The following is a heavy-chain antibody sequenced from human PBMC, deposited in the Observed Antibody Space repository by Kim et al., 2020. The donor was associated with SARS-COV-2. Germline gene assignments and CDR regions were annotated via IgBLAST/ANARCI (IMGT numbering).Heavy chain of an antibody. Sequence: GGSLRLSCTASGFTFGDYAMSWFRQAPGKGLEWVGFIRSKAYGGTTEYAASVKGRFTISRDDSKSIAYLQMNSLKTEDTAVYYCTRVWDYEYAVPRYWYFDLWGRGTLVTVSS. CDR2: IRSKAYGGTT. J-gene: IGHJ2*01. CDR3: TRVWDYEYAVPRYWYFDL. V-gene: IGHV3-49*03. CDR1: GFTFGDYA. D-gene: IGHD3-22*01.